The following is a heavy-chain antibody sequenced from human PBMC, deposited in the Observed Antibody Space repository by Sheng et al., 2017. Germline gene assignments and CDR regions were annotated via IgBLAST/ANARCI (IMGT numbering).Heavy chain of an antibody. J-gene: IGHJ6*01. Sequence: EVQLVESGGGLVQPGGSLRLSCAASGFTFSSYWMSWVRQAPGKGLEWVANIKQDGSEKYYVDSVKGRFTISRDNAKNSLYLQMNSLRAEDTAVYYCARDVVRGHYCSSTSCYQANDYYYYYYGMD. CDR1: GFTFSSYW. CDR2: IKQDGSEK. CDR3: ARDVVRGHYCSSTSCYQANDYYYYYYGMD. V-gene: IGHV3-7*01. D-gene: IGHD2-2*01.